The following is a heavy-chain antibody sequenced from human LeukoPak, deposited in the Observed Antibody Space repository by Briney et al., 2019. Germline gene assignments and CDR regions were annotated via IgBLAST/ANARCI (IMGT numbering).Heavy chain of an antibody. V-gene: IGHV3-21*01. J-gene: IGHJ4*02. CDR3: ASPHEPNVEWLNY. D-gene: IGHD3-3*01. Sequence: GGSLRLSCAASGFTFSSYSMNWVRQAPGKGLEWVSSISSSSSYIYYADSVKGRFTISRDNAKNSLYLQMNSLRAEDTAVYYCASPHEPNVEWLNYWGQGTLVTVSS. CDR1: GFTFSSYS. CDR2: ISSSSSYI.